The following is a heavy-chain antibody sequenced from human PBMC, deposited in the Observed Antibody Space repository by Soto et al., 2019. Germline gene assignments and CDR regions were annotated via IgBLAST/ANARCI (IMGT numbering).Heavy chain of an antibody. CDR2: IYYSGTT. V-gene: IGHV4-59*01. CDR3: ARDRGYSGYDFDY. D-gene: IGHD5-12*01. Sequence: QVQLQESGPGLVKPSETLSLTCTVSGGSISSYYWSWIRQPPGKGLEWIGYIYYSGTTNYNPSLTSRGTITVDTSKNPFCLKLSSVTAADTAVYYCARDRGYSGYDFDYWGQGTLVTVSS. CDR1: GGSISSYY. J-gene: IGHJ4*02.